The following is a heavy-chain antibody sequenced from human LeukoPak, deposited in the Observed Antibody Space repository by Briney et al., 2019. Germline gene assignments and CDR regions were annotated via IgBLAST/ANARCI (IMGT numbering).Heavy chain of an antibody. D-gene: IGHD2-2*01. CDR3: ARDVVVPAAGDSAFDI. J-gene: IGHJ3*02. CDR1: GCTFTGYY. V-gene: IGHV1-18*04. Sequence: GASVKVSCKASGCTFTGYYMHWVRQAPGQGLEWMGWISAYNGNTNYAQKLQGRVTMTTDTSTSTAYMELSSLRSEDTAVYYCARDVVVPAAGDSAFDIWGQGTMVTVSS. CDR2: ISAYNGNT.